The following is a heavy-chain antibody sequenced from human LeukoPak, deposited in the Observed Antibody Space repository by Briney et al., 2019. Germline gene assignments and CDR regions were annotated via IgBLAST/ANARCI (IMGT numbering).Heavy chain of an antibody. J-gene: IGHJ4*02. D-gene: IGHD2-15*01. CDR2: INHSGST. V-gene: IGHV4-34*01. Sequence: SETLSITSAVYGGSFSGYYWSWIRQPPGKGLEWIGEINHSGSTNYNPSLKSRVTISVDTSKNQFSLKLSSVTAADTAVYYCARARRGPLARYFDYWGQGTLVTVSS. CDR1: GGSFSGYY. CDR3: ARARRGPLARYFDY.